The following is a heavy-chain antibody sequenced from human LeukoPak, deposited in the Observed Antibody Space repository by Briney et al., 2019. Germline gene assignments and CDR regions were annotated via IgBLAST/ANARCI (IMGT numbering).Heavy chain of an antibody. V-gene: IGHV1-18*01. CDR1: GYTFTSYG. CDR2: ISAYNGNT. Sequence: ASVKVSCKASGYTFTSYGISWVRQAPGQGLEWMGWISAYNGNTNYAQKLQGRVTMTTDTSTNTAYMELRSLRSDDTAVYYCARDANYNSGGYQRAFDIWGQGTMVTVSS. J-gene: IGHJ3*02. D-gene: IGHD3-22*01. CDR3: ARDANYNSGGYQRAFDI.